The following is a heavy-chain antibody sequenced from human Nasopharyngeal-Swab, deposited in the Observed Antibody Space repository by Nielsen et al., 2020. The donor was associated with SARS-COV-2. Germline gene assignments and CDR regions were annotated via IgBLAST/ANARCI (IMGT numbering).Heavy chain of an antibody. V-gene: IGHV3-11*05. Sequence: GESLKISCAASGFTFSDYYMSWIRQAPGKGLEWVSYISSSSSYTNYADSVKGRFTISRDNAKNSLYLQMNSLRAEDTAVYYCARGRRITIFGVVRSPFDYWGQGTLVTVSS. J-gene: IGHJ4*02. CDR1: GFTFSDYY. D-gene: IGHD3-3*01. CDR2: ISSSSSYT. CDR3: ARGRRITIFGVVRSPFDY.